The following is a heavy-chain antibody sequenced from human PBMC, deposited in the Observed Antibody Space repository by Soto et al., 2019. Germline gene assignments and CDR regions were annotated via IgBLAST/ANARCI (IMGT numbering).Heavy chain of an antibody. Sequence: ASVKVSCKASGYTFTSFAIHWFRQAPGQRLEWMGWINGGNGDTNYSQKFQGRVTRTRDTSTSKAYMDLSRLRSDDTAVYYCARLGDPPAGGDYCGQGTLVTVSS. CDR2: INGGNGDT. CDR3: ARLGDPPAGGDY. CDR1: GYTFTSFA. D-gene: IGHD2-21*02. V-gene: IGHV1-3*01. J-gene: IGHJ4*02.